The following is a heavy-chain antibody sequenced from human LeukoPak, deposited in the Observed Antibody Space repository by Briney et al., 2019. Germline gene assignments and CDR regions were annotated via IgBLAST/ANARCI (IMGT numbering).Heavy chain of an antibody. Sequence: GGSLRLSCAASGFTFSSYGMHWVCQAPGKGLEWVAVISYDGSNKYYADSVKGRFTISRDNSKNTLYLQMNSLRAEDTAVYYCAKRIVGPYFYYFDYWGQGTLVTVSS. V-gene: IGHV3-30*18. CDR2: ISYDGSNK. CDR3: AKRIVGPYFYYFDY. CDR1: GFTFSSYG. J-gene: IGHJ4*02. D-gene: IGHD1-26*01.